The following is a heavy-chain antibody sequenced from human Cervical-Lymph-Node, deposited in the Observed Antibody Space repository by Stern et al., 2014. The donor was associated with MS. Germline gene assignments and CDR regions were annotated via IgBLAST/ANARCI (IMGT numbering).Heavy chain of an antibody. Sequence: EVQLGESGAELIRPGESLKISCKGSGYKFSIYWIAWGRQMPGKGLEWMGLIYPGYSETRYSPSFQGQVTMSADKSTSTAYLQWSSLNASDTAMYFCARQTTAWASDVWGQGTLVTVSS. CDR3: ARQTTAWASDV. CDR2: IYPGYSET. D-gene: IGHD1-14*01. J-gene: IGHJ4*02. V-gene: IGHV5-51*01. CDR1: GYKFSIYW.